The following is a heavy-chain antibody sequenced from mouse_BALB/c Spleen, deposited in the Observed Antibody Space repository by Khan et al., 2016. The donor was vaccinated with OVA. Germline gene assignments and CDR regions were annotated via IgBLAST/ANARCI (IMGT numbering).Heavy chain of an antibody. CDR1: GYSISSDYA. J-gene: IGHJ2*01. Sequence: EVQLQESGPGLVKPSQSLSLTCTVTGYSISSDYAWTWIRQFPGNKLEWMGYIDYSGTTSYNPSLKSRISITRDTSKNQFFLPLNSVTTEDTATFNCASSRFSYRYSCFAYWGQGTTLTVSS. CDR2: IDYSGTT. D-gene: IGHD2-14*01. CDR3: ASSRFSYRYSCFAY. V-gene: IGHV3-2*02.